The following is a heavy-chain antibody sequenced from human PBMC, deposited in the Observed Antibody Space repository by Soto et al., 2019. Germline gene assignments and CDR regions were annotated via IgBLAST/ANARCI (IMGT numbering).Heavy chain of an antibody. Sequence: SETLSLTCTVSGGSISSYYWSWIRQPPGKGLEWIGYIYYSGSTNYNPSLKSRVTISVDTSKNQFSLKRSSVTAADTAVYYCARLGVAGTLPFDYWGQGTLVTVSS. CDR3: ARLGVAGTLPFDY. CDR2: IYYSGST. J-gene: IGHJ4*02. CDR1: GGSISSYY. D-gene: IGHD2-15*01. V-gene: IGHV4-59*01.